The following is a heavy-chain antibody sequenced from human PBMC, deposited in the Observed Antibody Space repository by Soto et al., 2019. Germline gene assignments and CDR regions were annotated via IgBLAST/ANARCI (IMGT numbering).Heavy chain of an antibody. J-gene: IGHJ4*02. CDR3: AKLWVYYFES. Sequence: GESLRLSCAASGFSFNDNYMTWVRQTPGRRPEWVAVIYTRGSTHYADFATGRFTFSRDNSKNTLYLQMNSLRPEDTAVYYCAKLWVYYFESWGPGTLVTVSS. CDR2: IYTRGST. CDR1: GFSFNDNY. D-gene: IGHD2-21*01. V-gene: IGHV3-53*01.